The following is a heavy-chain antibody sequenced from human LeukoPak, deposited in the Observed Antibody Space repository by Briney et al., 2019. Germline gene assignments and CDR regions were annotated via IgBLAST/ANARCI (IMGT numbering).Heavy chain of an antibody. CDR3: ARDVTGTTSDY. CDR1: GGSISSGSYY. V-gene: IGHV4-61*02. J-gene: IGHJ4*02. CDR2: IYTSGST. D-gene: IGHD1-7*01. Sequence: SQTLSLTCTVSGGSISSGSYYWSWIRQPAGKGLEWIGRIYTSGSTNYNPSLKSRVTISVDTSKNQFSLKLSSGPAADTAVYYCARDVTGTTSDYWGQGTLVTVSS.